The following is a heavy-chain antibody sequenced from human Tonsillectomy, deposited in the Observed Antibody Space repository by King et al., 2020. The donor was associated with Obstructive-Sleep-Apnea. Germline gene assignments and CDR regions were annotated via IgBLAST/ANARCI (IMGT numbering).Heavy chain of an antibody. V-gene: IGHV4-34*01. CDR1: GGSFSGYH. D-gene: IGHD6-6*01. Sequence: VQLQQWGAGLLKPSETLSLTCAVYGGSFSGYHWSWIRQPPGKGLEWIWEVNHRGSTNYNPSLKSRVTISVDATKNQFSLRLSSETAADTAVYYCAEGTPPPPRVARPPLYYYFDLWVRGTLVSVSS. CDR3: AEGTPPPPRVARPPLYYYFDL. CDR2: VNHRGST. J-gene: IGHJ2*01.